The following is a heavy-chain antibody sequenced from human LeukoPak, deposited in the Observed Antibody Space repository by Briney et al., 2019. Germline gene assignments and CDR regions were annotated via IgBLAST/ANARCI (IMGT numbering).Heavy chain of an antibody. J-gene: IGHJ5*02. D-gene: IGHD3-10*01. CDR1: GGSISSGSYY. V-gene: IGHV4-61*01. Sequence: SETLSLTCTVSGGSISSGSYYWSWIRQPPGKGLEWIGYIYYSGSTNYNPSLKSRVTISVDTSKNQFSLKLSSVTAADTAVYYCARGGPYYYGSFWFDPWGQGTLVTVSS. CDR2: IYYSGST. CDR3: ARGGPYYYGSFWFDP.